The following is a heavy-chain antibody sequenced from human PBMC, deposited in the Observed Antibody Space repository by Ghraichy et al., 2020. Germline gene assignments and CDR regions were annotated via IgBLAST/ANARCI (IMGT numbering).Heavy chain of an antibody. CDR2: INPSGGST. D-gene: IGHD3-22*01. J-gene: IGHJ4*02. V-gene: IGHV1-46*01. CDR1: AYTFTTYY. CDR3: ARSLRRSGYGIVRGYYFDY. Sequence: ASVKVSCKASAYTFTTYYIHWVRQAPGQGFEWMGIINPSGGSTSHAQRFQGRVTMTRDTSTNTFYLELTSLRSEDTAVYYCARSLRRSGYGIVRGYYFDYWGQGTLVIVSS.